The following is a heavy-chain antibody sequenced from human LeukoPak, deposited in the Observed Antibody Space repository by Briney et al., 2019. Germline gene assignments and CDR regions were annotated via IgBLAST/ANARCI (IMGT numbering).Heavy chain of an antibody. J-gene: IGHJ6*02. CDR2: IWYDGSNK. Sequence: SGGSLGLSCAASGFTFSSYGMHWVRQAPGKGLEWVAVIWYDGSNKYYADSVKGRFTISRDNSKNTLYLQMNSLRAEDTAVYYCAKDTTTVVPLCHGMDVWGQGTTVTVSS. V-gene: IGHV3-33*06. D-gene: IGHD4-23*01. CDR1: GFTFSSYG. CDR3: AKDTTTVVPLCHGMDV.